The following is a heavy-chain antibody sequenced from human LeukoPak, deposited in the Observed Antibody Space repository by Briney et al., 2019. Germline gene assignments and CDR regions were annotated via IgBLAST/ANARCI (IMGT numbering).Heavy chain of an antibody. CDR3: ARYYDSSGYYYFDY. D-gene: IGHD3-22*01. CDR1: GGSISSGGYY. CDR2: IYHSGST. J-gene: IGHJ4*02. V-gene: IGHV4-61*08. Sequence: PSETLSLTCTVSGGSISSGGYYWSWIRQPPGKGLEWIGYIYHSGSTYYNPSLKSRVTISIDTSKNQFSLKLSSVTAADTAVYYCARYYDSSGYYYFDYWGQGTLVTVSS.